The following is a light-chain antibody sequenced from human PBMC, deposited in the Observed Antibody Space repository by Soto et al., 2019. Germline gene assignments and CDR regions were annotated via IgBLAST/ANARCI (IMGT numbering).Light chain of an antibody. V-gene: IGLV1-47*01. CDR2: SDN. Sequence: QSVLTQPPSVSGTPGQRVTISCSGSCSNIGNNFVYWYQHLPGAAPTLVVYSDNHRPSGVPVRFSGSKSGTSASLTISGLRSEDEATYYCATWDDSLSGFVVFGGGTQLTVL. J-gene: IGLJ7*01. CDR3: ATWDDSLSGFVV. CDR1: CSNIGNNF.